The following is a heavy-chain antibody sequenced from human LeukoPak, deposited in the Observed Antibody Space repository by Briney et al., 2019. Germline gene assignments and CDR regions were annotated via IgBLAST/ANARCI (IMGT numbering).Heavy chain of an antibody. CDR1: GYSISSGYY. D-gene: IGHD3-10*01. V-gene: IGHV4-38-2*02. CDR3: ARYQLKGYYKPPLIDY. Sequence: SETLSLTCTVSGYSISSGYYWGWIRQPPGKGLEWIGSIYHSGSTYYHPSLKSRFTISVDTSKNQFSLKLSSVTAADTAVYYCARYQLKGYYKPPLIDYWGQGTLVTVSS. CDR2: IYHSGST. J-gene: IGHJ4*02.